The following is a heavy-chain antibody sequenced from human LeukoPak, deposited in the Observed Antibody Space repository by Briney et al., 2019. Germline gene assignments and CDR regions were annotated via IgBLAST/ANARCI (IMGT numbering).Heavy chain of an antibody. D-gene: IGHD2-2*01. Sequence: ASVKVSCKASGYTFTSYDINWVRQATGQGLEWMGWMNPNSGNTGYAQKFQGRVTMTRNTSISTAYMELSSLRSEDTAVYYCARGVVPVAMNYYMDVWGKGTTFTISS. J-gene: IGHJ6*03. CDR2: MNPNSGNT. CDR3: ARGVVPVAMNYYMDV. CDR1: GYTFTSYD. V-gene: IGHV1-8*01.